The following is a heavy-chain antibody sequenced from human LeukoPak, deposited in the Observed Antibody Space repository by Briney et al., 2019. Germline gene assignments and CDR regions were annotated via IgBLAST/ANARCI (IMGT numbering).Heavy chain of an antibody. J-gene: IGHJ4*02. Sequence: GASVKVSCKVSGYTLSEISMYWVRQAPGKGLEWMGGIDREDGQTIYAQKFQGRVTMTEDTSTHTAYMEVSRLTSEDTAFYYCATVGYSYGAFDYWGQGTLVTVS. D-gene: IGHD5-18*01. CDR2: IDREDGQT. CDR1: GYTLSEIS. CDR3: ATVGYSYGAFDY. V-gene: IGHV1-24*01.